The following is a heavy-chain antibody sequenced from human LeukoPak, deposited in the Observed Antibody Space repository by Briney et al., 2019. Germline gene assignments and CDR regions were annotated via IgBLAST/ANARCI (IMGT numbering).Heavy chain of an antibody. CDR3: ARGSGSHFDY. CDR1: GFTFSNYD. CDR2: IGAADDT. J-gene: IGHJ4*02. V-gene: IGHV3-13*04. D-gene: IGHD1-26*01. Sequence: GGSLRLSCAASGFTFSNYDVFWVRQTRGQGLEWVSTIGAADDTYYPGSVRGRFIISRESTKDSLYLQMNSLRAGDTAVYYCARGSGSHFDYWGQGTLVTVSS.